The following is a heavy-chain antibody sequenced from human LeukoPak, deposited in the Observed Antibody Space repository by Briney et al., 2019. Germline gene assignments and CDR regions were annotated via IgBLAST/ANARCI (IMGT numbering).Heavy chain of an antibody. CDR2: INPNSGDT. CDR3: ARDRHWNQGNFDY. CDR1: GYTITGYY. J-gene: IGHJ4*02. V-gene: IGHV1-2*02. Sequence: GASVKVSCKASGYTITGYYIHWVRQAPGQGLEWMGWINPNSGDTNYAQKFQGRVTMTRDTSINTAFMELSRLRSDDTAVYYCARDRHWNQGNFDYWGQGTLVTVSS. D-gene: IGHD1-1*01.